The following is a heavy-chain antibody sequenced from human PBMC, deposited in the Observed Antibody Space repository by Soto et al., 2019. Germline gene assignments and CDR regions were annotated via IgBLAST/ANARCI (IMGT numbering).Heavy chain of an antibody. CDR1: GYTFTSYG. V-gene: IGHV1-18*01. CDR2: ISAYNGNT. J-gene: IGHJ5*02. Sequence: ASVKVSCKASGYTFTSYGISWVRQAPGQGFEWMGWISAYNGNTNYAQKLQGRVTITTDTSTSTAYMELRSLRSDDTAVYYCARWGDYEILFDPWGQGTLVTVSS. CDR3: ARWGDYEILFDP. D-gene: IGHD4-17*01.